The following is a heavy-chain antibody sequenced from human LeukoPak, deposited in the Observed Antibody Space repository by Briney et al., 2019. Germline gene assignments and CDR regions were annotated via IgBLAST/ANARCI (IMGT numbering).Heavy chain of an antibody. D-gene: IGHD5-12*01. CDR3: AKDSAMATLDY. CDR1: GFTFSNYW. V-gene: IGHV3-7*01. Sequence: GGSLRLSCAASGFTFSNYWMSWVRQAPGKGLEWVANIKQDGSEKNYVDSVKGRFTISRDNAKNSLYLQMNSLRVEDTAMYYCAKDSAMATLDYWGQGTLVTVSS. J-gene: IGHJ4*02. CDR2: IKQDGSEK.